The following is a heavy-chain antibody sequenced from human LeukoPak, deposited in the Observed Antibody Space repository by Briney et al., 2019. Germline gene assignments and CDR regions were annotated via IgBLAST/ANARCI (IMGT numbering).Heavy chain of an antibody. V-gene: IGHV3-21*01. CDR2: ISSSSSYI. Sequence: PGGSLRLSCVASGFTFSSYSMNWVRQAPGKGLEWVSSISSSSSYIYYADSVKGRFTISRDNAKNSLYLQMNSLRAEDTAVYYCARGISAVAMVRGVISDYWGQGTLVTVSS. J-gene: IGHJ4*02. CDR1: GFTFSSYS. D-gene: IGHD3-10*01. CDR3: ARGISAVAMVRGVISDY.